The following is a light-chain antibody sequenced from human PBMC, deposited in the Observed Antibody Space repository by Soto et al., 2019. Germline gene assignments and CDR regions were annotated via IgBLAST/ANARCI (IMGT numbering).Light chain of an antibody. CDR2: ASS. CDR1: DTISVY. Sequence: DIQMTQSPSSLTASVGDRVTITCRASDTISVYLAWYQHKPGKVPERLIYASSILQSGVPSRFSGSRSDTEFTLTISSLQPEDVGTYYCQQYETFSGTFGPGTKVEI. J-gene: IGKJ1*01. CDR3: QQYETFSGT. V-gene: IGKV1-27*01.